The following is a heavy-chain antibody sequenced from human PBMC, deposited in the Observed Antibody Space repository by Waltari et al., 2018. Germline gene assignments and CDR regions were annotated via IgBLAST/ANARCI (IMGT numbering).Heavy chain of an antibody. V-gene: IGHV4-38-2*02. CDR1: GYSISSGYY. Sequence: QVQLQESGPGLVKPSETLSLTCAVSGYSISSGYYWGWIRQPPGKGLEWIGSIYHSGSTDDNPSRKSRVTISVDTSKNQFSLKLSSVTAADTAVYYCARDAVDYWGQGTLVTVSS. CDR2: IYHSGST. J-gene: IGHJ4*02. CDR3: ARDAVDY.